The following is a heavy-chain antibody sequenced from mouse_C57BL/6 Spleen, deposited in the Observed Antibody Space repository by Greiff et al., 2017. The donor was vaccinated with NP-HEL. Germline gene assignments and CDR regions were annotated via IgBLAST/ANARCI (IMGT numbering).Heavy chain of an antibody. D-gene: IGHD3-2*02. V-gene: IGHV14-4*01. Sequence: EVQLQQSGAELVRPGASVKLSCTASGFNIKDDYMHWVKQRPEQGLEWIGWIDPENGDTEYASKFQGKATITADISSNTAYLQLSSLTSEDTAVYYCTTGQRRPIDYWGQGTTLTVSS. J-gene: IGHJ2*01. CDR3: TTGQRRPIDY. CDR2: IDPENGDT. CDR1: GFNIKDDY.